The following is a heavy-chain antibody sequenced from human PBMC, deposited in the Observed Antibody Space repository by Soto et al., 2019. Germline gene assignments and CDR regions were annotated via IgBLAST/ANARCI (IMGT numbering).Heavy chain of an antibody. D-gene: IGHD3-3*01. CDR1: GGSISSYY. V-gene: IGHV4-59*01. Sequence: PSETLSLTCTVSGGSISSYYWSWIRQPPGKGLEWIGYIYYSGSTNYNPSLKSRVTISVDTSKNQFSLKLSSVTAADTAVYYCARGYYDFWSGVYYYGMDVWGQGTTVTVSS. CDR3: ARGYYDFWSGVYYYGMDV. J-gene: IGHJ6*02. CDR2: IYYSGST.